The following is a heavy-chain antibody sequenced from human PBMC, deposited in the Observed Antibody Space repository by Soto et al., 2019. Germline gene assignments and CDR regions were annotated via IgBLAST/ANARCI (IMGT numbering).Heavy chain of an antibody. CDR1: SGSFSGYY. CDR2: ISQSGNT. D-gene: IGHD6-6*01. J-gene: IGHJ4*02. V-gene: IGHV4-34*01. CDR3: ARAPKGSGSSQTRPDF. Sequence: MSLTCSIYSGSFSGYYWGWIRQPPGKGLEWIGEISQSGNTNYSPSLKSRVSISIDTSKKQFSLNLASVSAADTAVYYCARAPKGSGSSQTRPDFWGQG.